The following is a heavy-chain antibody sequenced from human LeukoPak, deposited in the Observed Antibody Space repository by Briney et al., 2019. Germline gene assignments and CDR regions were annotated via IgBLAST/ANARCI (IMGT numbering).Heavy chain of an antibody. D-gene: IGHD3-22*01. CDR3: AKNAPRGYYYDSRAKL. CDR2: ISGSGGST. Sequence: PGGSLRLSCAASGFTFSSYAMSWVRQAPGKGLEWVSAISGSGGSTYYADSVKGQFTISRDNSKNTLYLQMNSLRAEDTAVYYCAKNAPRGYYYDSRAKLGGQGTLVTVSS. J-gene: IGHJ4*02. CDR1: GFTFSSYA. V-gene: IGHV3-23*01.